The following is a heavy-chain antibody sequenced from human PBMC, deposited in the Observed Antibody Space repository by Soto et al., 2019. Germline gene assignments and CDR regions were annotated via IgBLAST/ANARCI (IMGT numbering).Heavy chain of an antibody. D-gene: IGHD5-18*01. V-gene: IGHV4-39*07. J-gene: IGHJ6*02. CDR2: INHSGST. Sequence: SETRSLTCTVSGGSISSGGYYWSWIRQPPGKGLEWIGEINHSGSTNYNPSLKSRVTISVDTSKNQFSLKLSSVTAADTAVYYCARGLWEQLWLRGYYYYGMDVWGQGTTVTVSS. CDR3: ARGLWEQLWLRGYYYYGMDV. CDR1: GGSISSGGYY.